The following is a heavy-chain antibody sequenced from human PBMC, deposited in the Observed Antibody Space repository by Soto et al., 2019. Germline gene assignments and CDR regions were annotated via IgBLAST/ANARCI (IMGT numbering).Heavy chain of an antibody. V-gene: IGHV4-59*01. D-gene: IGHD3-16*02. CDR1: GGYISSYY. Sequence: SETLSLTCTVSGGYISSYYCSWIRQPPGKGLEWIGYIYYSGSTNYNPSLKSRVTISVDTSKNQFSLKLSSVTAADPAVYYCAREGSGITFGGVIVSNWFDPRGQGTLVTVSS. CDR2: IYYSGST. CDR3: AREGSGITFGGVIVSNWFDP. J-gene: IGHJ5*02.